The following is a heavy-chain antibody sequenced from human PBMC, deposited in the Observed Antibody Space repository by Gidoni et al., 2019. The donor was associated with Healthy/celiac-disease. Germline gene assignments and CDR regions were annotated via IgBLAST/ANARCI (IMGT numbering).Heavy chain of an antibody. CDR3: AKLMSYYYDSSGYYTFDY. CDR1: GFPFSSYA. Sequence: EVQLLESGGGLVQPGGSLRLSCAASGFPFSSYAMSWVRQAPGKGLEWVSAISGSGGSTYDADSVKGRFTISRDNSKNTLYLQMNSLRAEDTAVYYCAKLMSYYYDSSGYYTFDYWGQGTLVTVSS. D-gene: IGHD3-22*01. J-gene: IGHJ4*02. V-gene: IGHV3-23*01. CDR2: ISGSGGST.